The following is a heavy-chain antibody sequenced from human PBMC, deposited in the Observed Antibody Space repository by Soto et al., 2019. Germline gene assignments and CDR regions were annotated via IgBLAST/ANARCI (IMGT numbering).Heavy chain of an antibody. V-gene: IGHV1-3*01. D-gene: IGHD3-9*01. CDR2: INAGNGNT. J-gene: IGHJ5*02. CDR3: ARDLSLRGYDILTGLAS. Sequence: GASVKVSCKASGYTFTSYAMHWVRQAPGQRLEWMGWINAGNGNTKYSQKFQGRVTITRDTSASTAYMELSSLRSEDTAVYYCARDLSLRGYDILTGLASWGQGTPVTSPQ. CDR1: GYTFTSYA.